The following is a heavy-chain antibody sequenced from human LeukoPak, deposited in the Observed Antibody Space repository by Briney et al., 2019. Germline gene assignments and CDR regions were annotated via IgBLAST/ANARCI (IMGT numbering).Heavy chain of an antibody. D-gene: IGHD3-10*01. J-gene: IGHJ4*02. CDR2: ISYDGSNK. V-gene: IGHV3-30*18. CDR3: AKDRSGYGSGSYSFDY. Sequence: GGSLRLSCAASGFTFSSYGMHWVRQDPGKGLEWVAVISYDGSNKYYADSVKGRFTISRDNSKNTLYLQMNSLRVEDTAVYYCAKDRSGYGSGSYSFDYWGQGTLVTVSS. CDR1: GFTFSSYG.